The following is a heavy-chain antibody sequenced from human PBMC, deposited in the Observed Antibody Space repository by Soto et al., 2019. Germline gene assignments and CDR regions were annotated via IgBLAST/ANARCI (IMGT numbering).Heavy chain of an antibody. V-gene: IGHV1-46*01. CDR1: GFTFTSNY. J-gene: IGHJ1*01. Sequence: ASVKVTCKASGFTFTSNYMQWVRQVPGQGLEWIGIIHPSGGSTSYAQKFQGRVTMTRDTSTSTVYMELSSLRVEDTAVYHCARGGRGWYTDFQHWGQGALVTVSS. D-gene: IGHD6-19*01. CDR2: IHPSGGST. CDR3: ARGGRGWYTDFQH.